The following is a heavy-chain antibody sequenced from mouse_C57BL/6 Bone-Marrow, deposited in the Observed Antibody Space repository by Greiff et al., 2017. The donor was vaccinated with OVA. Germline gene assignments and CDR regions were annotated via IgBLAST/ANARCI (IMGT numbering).Heavy chain of an antibody. V-gene: IGHV1-59*01. Sequence: QVQLQQPGAELVRPGTSVKLSCKASGYTFTSYWMHWVKQRPGQGLEWIGVIDPSDSYTNYNQKFKGKATLTVDTSSSTAYMQLSSLTAEDSAVYDCARGYYGSSLYYFDYWGQGTTLTVSS. CDR1: GYTFTSYW. CDR2: IDPSDSYT. CDR3: ARGYYGSSLYYFDY. D-gene: IGHD1-1*01. J-gene: IGHJ2*01.